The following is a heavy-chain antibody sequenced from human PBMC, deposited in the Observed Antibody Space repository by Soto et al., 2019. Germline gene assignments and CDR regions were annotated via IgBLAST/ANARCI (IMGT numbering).Heavy chain of an antibody. J-gene: IGHJ4*02. CDR2: IYNRGST. CDR1: GGSISSYY. CDR3: ARQQGDRPTRYRY. V-gene: IGHV4-59*08. D-gene: IGHD3-16*02. Sequence: QVQLQESGPGLVRPWETLSLTCSVSGGSISSYYWSWIRQPPGKGLEWIGSIYNRGSTDYNPSLKSRVTMSVDRSKNQFSLKLNSVTAADTAMYFCARQQGDRPTRYRYWGQGTLVTVSP.